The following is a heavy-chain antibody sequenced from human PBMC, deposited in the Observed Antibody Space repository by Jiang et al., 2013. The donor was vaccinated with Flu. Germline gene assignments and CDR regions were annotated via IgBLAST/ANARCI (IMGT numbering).Heavy chain of an antibody. V-gene: IGHV1-18*01. J-gene: IGHJ4*02. CDR3: ARGADDYGDYTENFDY. CDR2: ISAYNGNT. CDR1: GYTFTSYG. Sequence: KASGYTFTSYGISWVRQAPGQGLEWMGWISAYNGNTNYAQKLQGRVTMTTDTSTSTAYMELRSLRSDDTAVYYCARGADDYGDYTENFDYWGQGTLVTVSS. D-gene: IGHD4-17*01.